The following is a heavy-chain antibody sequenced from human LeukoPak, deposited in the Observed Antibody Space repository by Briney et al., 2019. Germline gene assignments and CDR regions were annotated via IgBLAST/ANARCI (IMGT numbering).Heavy chain of an antibody. J-gene: IGHJ4*02. Sequence: GGSLRLSCAASGFTFSSYEMNWVRQAPGKGLEWVSYISSSGSTIYYADSVKGRFTISRDNAKNSLYLQMNSLRAEDTAAYYCARDPFGVADYWGQGTLVTVSS. CDR1: GFTFSSYE. V-gene: IGHV3-48*03. CDR2: ISSSGSTI. D-gene: IGHD3-3*01. CDR3: ARDPFGVADY.